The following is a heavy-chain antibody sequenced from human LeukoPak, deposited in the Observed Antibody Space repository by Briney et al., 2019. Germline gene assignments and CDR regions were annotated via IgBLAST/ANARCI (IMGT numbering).Heavy chain of an antibody. Sequence: PSETLSLTCAVYGGSFSGYYWSWIRQPPGKGLEWIGEINHSGSTNYNPSLKSRVTISVDTSKNQFSLKLSSVTAADTAVYYCARGRGLLRFLEWLKHTDYWGQGTLVTVSS. CDR3: ARGRGLLRFLEWLKHTDY. J-gene: IGHJ4*02. CDR2: INHSGST. D-gene: IGHD3-3*01. V-gene: IGHV4-34*01. CDR1: GGSFSGYY.